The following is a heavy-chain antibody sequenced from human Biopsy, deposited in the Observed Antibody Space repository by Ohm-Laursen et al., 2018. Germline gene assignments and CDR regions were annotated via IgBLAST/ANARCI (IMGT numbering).Heavy chain of an antibody. V-gene: IGHV1-24*01. D-gene: IGHD2-15*01. CDR3: ATEPLLVAASFDS. Sequence: VASVKVSCKVSGSSLTEFSIHWVRQTPGKGPQWMGGFDAEDGETLQSQHFLGRVTMTADTSRDTTFMELSSLTSDDTAVYYCATEPLLVAASFDSWGQGTLVTVSS. CDR1: GSSLTEFS. CDR2: FDAEDGET. J-gene: IGHJ4*02.